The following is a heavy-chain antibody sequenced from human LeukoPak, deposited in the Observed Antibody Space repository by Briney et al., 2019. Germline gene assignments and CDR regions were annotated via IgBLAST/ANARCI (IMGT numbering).Heavy chain of an antibody. CDR2: IYWDDDK. Sequence: SGPTLVNPTQTLTLTCTFSGFSLSTRGVGVGWIRQPPGQALEWLALIYWDDDKRYSSSLKTRLTITKDTSKNQVVLTMTNMDPVGTATYYCARIYDTSGYYYGGFDSWGQGALVTVSS. V-gene: IGHV2-5*02. J-gene: IGHJ4*02. D-gene: IGHD3-22*01. CDR1: GFSLSTRGVG. CDR3: ARIYDTSGYYYGGFDS.